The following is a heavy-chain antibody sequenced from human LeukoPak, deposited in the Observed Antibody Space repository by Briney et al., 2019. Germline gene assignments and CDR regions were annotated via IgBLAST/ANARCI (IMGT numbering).Heavy chain of an antibody. Sequence: VKRSETLSLTCTLSGASISSYYASCIRPPPGGGLGWIGYISYSGSTTYNPSLKSRVTISVDTSKNQFSLKLSSVTAADTAVYYCARGGLWFGELLGGSFDYWGQGTLVTVSS. V-gene: IGHV4-59*01. J-gene: IGHJ4*02. CDR2: ISYSGST. D-gene: IGHD3-10*01. CDR3: ARGGLWFGELLGGSFDY. CDR1: GASISSYY.